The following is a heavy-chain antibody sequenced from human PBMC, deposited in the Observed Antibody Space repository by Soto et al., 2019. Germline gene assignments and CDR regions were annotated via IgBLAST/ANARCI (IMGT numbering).Heavy chain of an antibody. CDR1: GYPVTAYY. CDR2: INPATGAA. V-gene: IGHV1-2*02. Sequence: QLHLVQSGDVVKKPGASVTVSCSASGYPVTAYYMHWVRQAPGRGLEWMGGINPATGAAKYTQTFQGRVTMTRDTSTSTVFMELSGLTSEDTAFYDCTSFDSNGYYPQNHYWGPGTQVTVSS. J-gene: IGHJ4*02. CDR3: TSFDSNGYYPQNHY. D-gene: IGHD3-22*01.